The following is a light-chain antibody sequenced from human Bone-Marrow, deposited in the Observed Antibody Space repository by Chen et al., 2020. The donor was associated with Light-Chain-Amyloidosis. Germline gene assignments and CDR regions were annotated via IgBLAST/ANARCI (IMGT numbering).Light chain of an antibody. CDR2: RNN. V-gene: IGLV1-47*01. J-gene: IGLJ1*01. Sequence: QSVLPQPPSASGTPGQRVTISCSGSSSNIGSNYVYWYQQLPGTAPKLRIYRNNQRPSGVPDRFSGSKSGTSASLAISGLRSEDEADYYCAAWDDSLSVYVFGTGTKVTVL. CDR1: SSNIGSNY. CDR3: AAWDDSLSVYV.